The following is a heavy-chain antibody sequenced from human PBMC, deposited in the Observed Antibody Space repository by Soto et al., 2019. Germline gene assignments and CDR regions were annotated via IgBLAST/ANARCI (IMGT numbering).Heavy chain of an antibody. Sequence: SETLSLTCTVSEGSINWSPDYWGWLRQPPGKEPQWIASVHYTASTTYYNPSLKSRVTISVDTSKNQFSLNLRSVTAADTAIYYCARATPGYPGRAFQIWGQGKMVTV. V-gene: IGHV4-39*02. J-gene: IGHJ3*02. CDR2: VHYTAST. CDR1: EGSINWSPDY. CDR3: ARATPGYPGRAFQI. D-gene: IGHD2-15*01.